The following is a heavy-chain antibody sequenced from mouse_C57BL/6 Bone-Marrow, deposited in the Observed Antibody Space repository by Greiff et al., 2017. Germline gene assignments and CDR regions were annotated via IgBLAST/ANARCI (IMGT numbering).Heavy chain of an antibody. Sequence: QVQLKESGAELVRPGASVKLSCKASGYTFTDYYINWVKQRPGQGLEWIARIYPGSGNTYYNEKFKGKATLTAEKSSSTAYMQLSSLTSEDSAVXFCARDGSLFAYWGPGTLVTVSA. CDR1: GYTFTDYY. V-gene: IGHV1-76*01. CDR2: IYPGSGNT. CDR3: ARDGSLFAY. D-gene: IGHD1-1*02. J-gene: IGHJ3*01.